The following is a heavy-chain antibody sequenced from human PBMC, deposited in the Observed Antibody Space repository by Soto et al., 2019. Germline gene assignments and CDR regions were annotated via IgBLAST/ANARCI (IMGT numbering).Heavy chain of an antibody. J-gene: IGHJ6*02. D-gene: IGHD2-21*02. V-gene: IGHV4-61*01. Sequence: SETLSLTCTVSGGSVSSRSHYWSWVRQLPGKGLEWIGYIYYSGSTKYNPSLRSRVTISVDTSKNQFSLKVSSVTAADTAIYYCARDFCGGDCSDDYYYYAMDVWGQGTTVTVSS. CDR2: IYYSGST. CDR1: GGSVSSRSHY. CDR3: ARDFCGGDCSDDYYYYAMDV.